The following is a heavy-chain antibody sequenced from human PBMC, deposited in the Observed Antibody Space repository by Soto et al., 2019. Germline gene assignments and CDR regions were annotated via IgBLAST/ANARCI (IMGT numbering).Heavy chain of an antibody. J-gene: IGHJ6*02. Sequence: GGSLRLSCAASGFTFSSYGMHWVRQAPGKGLEWVAVISYDGSNKYYADSVKGRFTISRDNSKNTLYLQMNSLRAEDTAVYYCATRAAGYYYYYGMDVWGQGTTVTVSS. CDR3: ATRAAGYYYYYGMDV. V-gene: IGHV3-30*03. D-gene: IGHD6-13*01. CDR2: ISYDGSNK. CDR1: GFTFSSYG.